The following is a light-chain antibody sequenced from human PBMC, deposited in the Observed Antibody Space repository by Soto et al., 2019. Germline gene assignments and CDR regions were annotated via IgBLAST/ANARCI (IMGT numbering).Light chain of an antibody. CDR1: HVVSSSY. CDR3: QLYRDSLSIT. V-gene: IGKV3-20*01. CDR2: TTS. J-gene: IGKJ5*01. Sequence: EILLTQSPCTLALSPGERATLSCRASHVVSSSYLAWYQHKPGQAPRLVIYTTSSRATGIPDRFSGSGSGTDFSLTISRLEHEDFAVYYCQLYRDSLSITFGQGTRLEIK.